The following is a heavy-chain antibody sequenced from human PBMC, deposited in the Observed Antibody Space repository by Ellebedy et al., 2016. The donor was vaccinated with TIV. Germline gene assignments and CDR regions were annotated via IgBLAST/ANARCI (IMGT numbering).Heavy chain of an antibody. Sequence: GESLKISXAASGFTFSSYWMHWVRQAPGKGLVWVSRINSDGSSTSYADSVKGRFTISRDNSKNTLYLQMNSLRAEDTAVYYCAKEEFLEWLSNYAQRYFDLWGRGTLVTVSS. J-gene: IGHJ2*01. CDR3: AKEEFLEWLSNYAQRYFDL. CDR1: GFTFSSYW. V-gene: IGHV3-74*01. D-gene: IGHD3-3*01. CDR2: INSDGSST.